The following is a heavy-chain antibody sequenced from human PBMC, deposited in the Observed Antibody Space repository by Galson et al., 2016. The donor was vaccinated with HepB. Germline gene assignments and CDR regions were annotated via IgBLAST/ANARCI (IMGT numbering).Heavy chain of an antibody. D-gene: IGHD5-12*01. J-gene: IGHJ4*02. V-gene: IGHV3-23*01. CDR3: AKLIRTVSSGSDS. CDR2: IGGSGGNV. Sequence: SLRLSCAASGFTFSNYAMSWVRQAPGKGLEWVSTIGGSGGNVYIGDSVKGRFTISRDNSKNTLWLQMDSLRAEDTAVYFCAKLIRTVSSGSDSWGQGTLVTVSS. CDR1: GFTFSNYA.